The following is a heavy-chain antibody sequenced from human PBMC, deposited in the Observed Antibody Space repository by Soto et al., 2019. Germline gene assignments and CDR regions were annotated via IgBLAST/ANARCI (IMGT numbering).Heavy chain of an antibody. CDR1: GGSISSYY. CDR2: IYYSGST. J-gene: IGHJ4*02. V-gene: IGHV4-59*01. Sequence: SETLSLTCTVSGGSISSYYWSWIRQPPGKGLEWIGYIYYSGSTNYNPSLKSRVTISVDTSKNQLSLKLSSVTAADTAVYYCASSGYYYYYFDYWGQGTLVTVSS. CDR3: ASSGYYYYYFDY. D-gene: IGHD3-22*01.